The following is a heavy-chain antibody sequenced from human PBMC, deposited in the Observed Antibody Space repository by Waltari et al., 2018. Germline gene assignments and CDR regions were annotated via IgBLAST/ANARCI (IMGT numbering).Heavy chain of an antibody. J-gene: IGHJ5*02. CDR1: AGTFDRYA. CDR3: ARRQLGGPLDP. V-gene: IGHV1-69*12. Sequence: QVHLVQSGAEVKKTGSSVKVSCQASAGTFDRYAITWVRQAPGQGLEWMGGLIPIFGAPNYAQRFQGRVTITADESTSTVYMELSSLKSEDTALYFCARRQLGGPLDPWGQGTLVTVSS. CDR2: LIPIFGAP. D-gene: IGHD1-1*01.